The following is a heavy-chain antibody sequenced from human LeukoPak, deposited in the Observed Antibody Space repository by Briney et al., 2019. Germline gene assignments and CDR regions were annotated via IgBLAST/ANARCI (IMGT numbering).Heavy chain of an antibody. Sequence: SETLSLTCTVSGGSISSSSYYWGWIRQPPGKGLEWIGTFYSGGSAYYNPSLTSRVSISKDTSDNQFSLRLYSVTAADTAVYYCARKQGGTMYDVWGQGTLVTVSS. D-gene: IGHD1-7*01. J-gene: IGHJ4*02. V-gene: IGHV4-39*07. CDR1: GGSISSSSYY. CDR2: FYSGGSA. CDR3: ARKQGGTMYDV.